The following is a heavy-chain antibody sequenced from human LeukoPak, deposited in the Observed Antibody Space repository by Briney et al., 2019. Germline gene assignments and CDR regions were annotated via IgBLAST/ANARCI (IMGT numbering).Heavy chain of an antibody. J-gene: IGHJ4*02. V-gene: IGHV3-43*02. D-gene: IGHD5-18*01. CDR1: GFTVNAYS. CDR3: AKDLTQLYLAFDY. Sequence: GGSLRLSCAASGFTVNAYSMHWVRQTPGKGLEWVSLISEDGSRTYYADSVKGRFTISRDNSKSSLYLQMNSLRTEDTALYYCAKDLTQLYLAFDYWGQGTLVTVSS. CDR2: ISEDGSRT.